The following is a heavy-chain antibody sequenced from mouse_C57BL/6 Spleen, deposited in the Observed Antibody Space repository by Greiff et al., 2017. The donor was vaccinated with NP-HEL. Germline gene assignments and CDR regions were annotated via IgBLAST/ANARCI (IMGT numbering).Heavy chain of an antibody. Sequence: EVKVEESGGGLVQPGGSMKLSCVASGFTFSNYWMNWVRQSPEKGLEWVAQIRLKSDNYATHYAESVKGRFTISRDDSKSSVYLQMNNLRAEDTGIYYCTGLLEWYVDVWGTGTTVTVSS. CDR2: IRLKSDNYAT. CDR1: GFTFSNYW. CDR3: TGLLEWYVDV. J-gene: IGHJ1*03. V-gene: IGHV6-3*01. D-gene: IGHD2-10*01.